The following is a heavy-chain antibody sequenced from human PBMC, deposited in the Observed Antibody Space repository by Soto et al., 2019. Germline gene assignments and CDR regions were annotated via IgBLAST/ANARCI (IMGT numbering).Heavy chain of an antibody. CDR1: GFTFSTYS. D-gene: IGHD6-19*01. Sequence: GGSLRLSCAASGFTFSTYSMNWVRQAPGKGLEWVSSISNENYADSVKGRFTISRDNSKNTLYLQMNSLRVEDTAVYYCTRRYSDGWYSDYWGQGTLVTVSS. CDR2: ISNE. V-gene: IGHV3-21*01. J-gene: IGHJ4*02. CDR3: TRRYSDGWYSDY.